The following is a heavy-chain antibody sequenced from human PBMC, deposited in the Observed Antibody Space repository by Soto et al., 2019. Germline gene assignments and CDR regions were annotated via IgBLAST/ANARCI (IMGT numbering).Heavy chain of an antibody. V-gene: IGHV4-59*01. CDR3: AIFRGNSVAPTYFDY. CDR1: GGSINNYY. D-gene: IGHD5-12*01. Sequence: QVQLQASGPGLVKPSETLSLTCTVSGGSINNYYWSWIRQPPGKGLEWIGYIYYRGSTNYNPSLKCRVTISVDTSKNQFSLKLSSVTTADTAVYYCAIFRGNSVAPTYFDYWGQGTLVTVSS. J-gene: IGHJ4*02. CDR2: IYYRGST.